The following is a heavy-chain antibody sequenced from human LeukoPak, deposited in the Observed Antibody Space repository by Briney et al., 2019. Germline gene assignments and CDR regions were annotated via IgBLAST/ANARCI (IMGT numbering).Heavy chain of an antibody. J-gene: IGHJ4*02. D-gene: IGHD5-18*01. CDR2: ISASGSAT. CDR1: GFIFSNYG. Sequence: GGSLRLSCAASGFIFSNYGMNWVRQAPGKGLEWVAAISASGSATSYADSVRGRFTISRDNSKNTLYLQMNSLRAEDTAVYYCAKDPRYSYGRYHDYWGQGTLVTVSS. V-gene: IGHV3-23*01. CDR3: AKDPRYSYGRYHDY.